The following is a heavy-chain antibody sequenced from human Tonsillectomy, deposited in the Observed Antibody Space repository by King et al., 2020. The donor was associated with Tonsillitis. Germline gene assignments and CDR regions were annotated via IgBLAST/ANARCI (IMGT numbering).Heavy chain of an antibody. J-gene: IGHJ5*02. CDR1: GGSISSGGYS. Sequence: LQLQESGSGLVKPSQTLSLSCTVSGGSISSGGYSWSWIRQPPGKGLEWIGYIYHSGSTYYNPSLKSRVTISVDRSKNQFSLKLSSVTAADTAVYYCARANPVAMSPNNCFDPWGQGTLVTVSS. CDR3: ARANPVAMSPNNCFDP. D-gene: IGHD2-2*01. CDR2: IYHSGST. V-gene: IGHV4-30-2*01.